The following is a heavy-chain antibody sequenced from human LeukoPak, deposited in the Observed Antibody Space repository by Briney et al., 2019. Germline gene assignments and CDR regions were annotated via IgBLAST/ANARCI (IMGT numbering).Heavy chain of an antibody. CDR3: ARDFAASGWYGRYYYYYGMDV. CDR1: GGSFSGYY. CDR2: INHSGST. D-gene: IGHD6-19*01. V-gene: IGHV4-34*01. Sequence: SETLSLTCAVYGGSFSGYYWSWIRQPPGKGLEWIGEINHSGSTNYNPSLKSRVTISVDTSKNQFSLKLSSVTAADTAVYYCARDFAASGWYGRYYYYYGMDVWGQGTTVTVSS. J-gene: IGHJ6*02.